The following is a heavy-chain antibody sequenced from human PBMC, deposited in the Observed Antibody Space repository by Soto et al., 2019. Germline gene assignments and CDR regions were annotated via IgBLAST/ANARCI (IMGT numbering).Heavy chain of an antibody. D-gene: IGHD6-19*01. Sequence: QVQLQQSGPGLVKPSETLSLTCTVSGDSITSSRWSWIRQPPGKGLEWIGYIYYSGSTNYNPSLKSRVTLSIDTSKNQFSLNLNSVTAADTAVYYCAKGSGWYLHWGQGTLVTVSS. CDR3: AKGSGWYLH. CDR1: GDSITSSR. J-gene: IGHJ4*02. V-gene: IGHV4-59*01. CDR2: IYYSGST.